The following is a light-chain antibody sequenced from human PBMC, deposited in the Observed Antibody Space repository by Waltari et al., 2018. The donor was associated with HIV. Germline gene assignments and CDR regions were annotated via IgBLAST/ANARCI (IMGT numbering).Light chain of an antibody. V-gene: IGLV10-54*04. J-gene: IGLJ2*01. CDR3: ATWDISLSAVV. CDR2: RDN. Sequence: QAGLTQPPSVSKGMRPTATLTCTGNSNNIGNQGAALLQQHQGHPTKLLSYRDNKRPSGISERFSASRSGNTASLTITGVQPEDEADYFCATWDISLSAVVFGGGTTLTVL. CDR1: SNNIGNQG.